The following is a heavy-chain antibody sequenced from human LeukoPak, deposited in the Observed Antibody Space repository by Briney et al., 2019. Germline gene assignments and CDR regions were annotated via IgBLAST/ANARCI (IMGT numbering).Heavy chain of an antibody. V-gene: IGHV3-48*01. CDR2: ISSSSSTI. D-gene: IGHD6-13*01. Sequence: GSLRLSCAASGFTFSSYSMNWVRQAPGKGLEWVSYISSSSSTIYYADSVKGRFTISRDNAKNSLYLQMNSLRAEDTAVYYCARSGTQSSWYTYYFDYWGQGTLVTVSS. CDR3: ARSGTQSSWYTYYFDY. CDR1: GFTFSSYS. J-gene: IGHJ4*02.